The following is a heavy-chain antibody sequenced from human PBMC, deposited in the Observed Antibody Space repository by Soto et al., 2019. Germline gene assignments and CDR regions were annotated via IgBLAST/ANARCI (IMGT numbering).Heavy chain of an antibody. CDR3: ARLNDYGDYVGLWHGMEV. V-gene: IGHV3-23*01. CDR2: FRSSGGGT. CDR1: GFTFRNYA. J-gene: IGHJ6*02. D-gene: IGHD4-17*01. Sequence: PEGSLRLSCTASGFTFRNYAMSWVRQAPGKGQEWVSTFRSSGGGTYYADSVKGRFTISRDNAKNSLYLQMNSLRAEDTAVYYCARLNDYGDYVGLWHGMEVWGQGTTVTVSS.